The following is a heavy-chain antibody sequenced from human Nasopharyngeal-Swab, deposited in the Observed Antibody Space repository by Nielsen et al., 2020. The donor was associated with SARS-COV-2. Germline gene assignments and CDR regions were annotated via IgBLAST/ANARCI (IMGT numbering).Heavy chain of an antibody. J-gene: IGHJ1*01. CDR1: GFTFSSYA. V-gene: IGHV3-23*01. CDR2: ISGSGGST. Sequence: GESLKISCAASGFTFSSYAMSWVRQAPGKGLEWVSAISGSGGSTYYVDSVKGRFTISRDNSKNTLYLQMNSLRAEDTAVYYCAKDVRLSMVRGVIGYFQHWGQGTLVTVSS. CDR3: AKDVRLSMVRGVIGYFQH. D-gene: IGHD3-10*01.